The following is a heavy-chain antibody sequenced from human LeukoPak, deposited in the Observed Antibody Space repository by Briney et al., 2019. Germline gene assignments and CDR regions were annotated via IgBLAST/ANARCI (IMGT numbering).Heavy chain of an antibody. CDR3: ARGLMDFDY. CDR2: IYYSGST. D-gene: IGHD2-2*03. Sequence: SETLSLTCTVSGGSISSHYWSWIRQPPGKGLEWIGYIYYSGSTNYNPSLKSRVTISVDTSKNQFSLKLSSVTAADTAVYYCARGLMDFDYWGQETLVTVSS. CDR1: GGSISSHY. J-gene: IGHJ4*02. V-gene: IGHV4-59*11.